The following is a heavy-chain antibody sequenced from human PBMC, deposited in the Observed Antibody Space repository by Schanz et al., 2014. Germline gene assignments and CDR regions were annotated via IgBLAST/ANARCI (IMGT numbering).Heavy chain of an antibody. Sequence: QVQLVQSGAEVKKPGSSVKVSCKASRSTFSSYTINWLRQAPGQGLEWMGRIIPIHGIVNYAQRFQDRVRITADKSTSTAYMELSSLRSEDTAVYYCARDGVDAAAGGNYWGQGTLVTVSS. V-gene: IGHV1-69*08. D-gene: IGHD6-13*01. CDR3: ARDGVDAAAGGNY. J-gene: IGHJ4*02. CDR2: IIPIHGIV. CDR1: RSTFSSYT.